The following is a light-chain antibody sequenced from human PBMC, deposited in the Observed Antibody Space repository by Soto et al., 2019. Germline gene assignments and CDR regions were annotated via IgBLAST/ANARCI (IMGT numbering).Light chain of an antibody. J-gene: IGKJ1*01. Sequence: DIQMTQSPSTLSAFVGDRVTITCRASQSIGRWLAWYQQKPGKAPKLLIYDASSLESGVPSRFSGSGSGTEFTLTISSLQPDDFATDSCQQYNTYSPERTFGQGTKVDIK. V-gene: IGKV1-5*01. CDR1: QSIGRW. CDR3: QQYNTYSPERT. CDR2: DAS.